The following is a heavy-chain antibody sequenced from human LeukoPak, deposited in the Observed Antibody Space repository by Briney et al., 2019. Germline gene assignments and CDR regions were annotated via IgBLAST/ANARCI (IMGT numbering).Heavy chain of an antibody. CDR1: GFTVSSNY. CDR3: ATPANDFWSGYYAPSRY. J-gene: IGHJ4*02. V-gene: IGHV3-53*01. Sequence: GGSLRLSCAASGFTVSSNYMSWVRQAPGKGLEWVSVIYSGGSTYYADSVKGRFTISRDNAENSLYLQMNSLRAEDTAVYYCATPANDFWSGYYAPSRYWGQGTLVTVSS. CDR2: IYSGGST. D-gene: IGHD3-3*01.